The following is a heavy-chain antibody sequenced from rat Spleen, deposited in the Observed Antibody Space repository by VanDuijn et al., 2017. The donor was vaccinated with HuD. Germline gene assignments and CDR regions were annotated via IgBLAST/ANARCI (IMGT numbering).Heavy chain of an antibody. CDR2: IRYDGSST. D-gene: IGHD1-11*01. CDR3: ARLGTEAIGNWFSY. CDR1: GFTFSNYG. Sequence: EVQLVESGGGLVQPGRSLKLSCAASGFTFSNYGMAWVCQTPPKGLEWVATIRYDGSSTFYRDSVRGRFTVSRDNAKSNLYLQMDSLTSEDTATYYCARLGTEAIGNWFSYWGQGTLVTVSS. V-gene: IGHV5-29*01. J-gene: IGHJ3*01.